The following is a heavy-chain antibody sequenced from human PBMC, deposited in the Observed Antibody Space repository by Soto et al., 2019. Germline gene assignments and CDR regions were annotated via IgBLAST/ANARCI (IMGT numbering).Heavy chain of an antibody. Sequence: EVQLVESGGGLVQPGGSLRLSCAASGFKFNYYAMNWVRQVPGKGLEWVSYISATSAKIDDADSVKGRFTISRDNARNSLYLQMNSLRDEDTAVYHCVADSSYGSHGVRHFDQWGRGTLVTVSS. CDR2: ISATSAKI. J-gene: IGHJ4*02. V-gene: IGHV3-48*02. CDR3: VADSSYGSHGVRHFDQ. D-gene: IGHD3-16*01. CDR1: GFKFNYYA.